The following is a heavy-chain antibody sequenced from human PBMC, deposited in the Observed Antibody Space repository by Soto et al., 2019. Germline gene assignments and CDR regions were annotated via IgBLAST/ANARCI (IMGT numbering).Heavy chain of an antibody. CDR1: GFTFDDYA. V-gene: IGHV3-9*01. Sequence: EVQLVESGGGLVQPGRSLRLSCAASGFTFDDYAMHWVRQAPGKGLEWVSGISWNSGSIGYADSVKGRFTISRDNAKNSLYLQMNSLRAEDTALYYCAKIMVVAATLGAFDIWGQGTMVTVSS. J-gene: IGHJ3*02. D-gene: IGHD2-15*01. CDR2: ISWNSGSI. CDR3: AKIMVVAATLGAFDI.